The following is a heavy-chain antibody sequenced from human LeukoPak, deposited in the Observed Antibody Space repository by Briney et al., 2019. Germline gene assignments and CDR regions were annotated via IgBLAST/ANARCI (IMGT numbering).Heavy chain of an antibody. CDR1: GFTFSDYY. V-gene: IGHV3-11*01. CDR2: ISSSGSTI. J-gene: IGHJ3*02. Sequence: GGSLRLSCAASGFTFSDYYMSWIRQAPGKGLEWVSYISSSGSTIYYAASVKGRFTISRDNDKNSLYLQMNSLRAEDTAVYYCARRGYPWAAFDIWGQGTMVTVSS. CDR3: ARRGYPWAAFDI. D-gene: IGHD3-16*01.